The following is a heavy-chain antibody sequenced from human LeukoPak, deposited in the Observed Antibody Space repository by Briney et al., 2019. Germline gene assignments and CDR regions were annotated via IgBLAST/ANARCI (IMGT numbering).Heavy chain of an antibody. Sequence: GGSLRLSCAASGFTFSSYSMNWVRQAPGKGLEWDSSISSSSYIYYADSVKGRFTISRDNAKNSLYLQMNSLRAEDTAVYYCARDRSITMVRGVFFDPWGQGTLVTVSS. V-gene: IGHV3-21*01. J-gene: IGHJ5*02. CDR2: ISSSSYI. CDR1: GFTFSSYS. CDR3: ARDRSITMVRGVFFDP. D-gene: IGHD3-10*01.